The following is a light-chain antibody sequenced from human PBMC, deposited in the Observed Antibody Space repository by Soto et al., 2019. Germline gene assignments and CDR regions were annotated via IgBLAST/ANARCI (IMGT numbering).Light chain of an antibody. V-gene: IGLV1-40*01. CDR1: SSNIGAGYD. J-gene: IGLJ2*01. CDR2: GNS. CDR3: QSYDSSLKNVL. Sequence: QAVVTQPPSVSGAPGQRVTISCTGSSSNIGAGYDVHWYQKFPGAVPKLLIYGNSNRPSGVPDRFSGSKSGTSASLAITGLQAEDEADYYCQSYDSSLKNVLFGGGTKVTVL.